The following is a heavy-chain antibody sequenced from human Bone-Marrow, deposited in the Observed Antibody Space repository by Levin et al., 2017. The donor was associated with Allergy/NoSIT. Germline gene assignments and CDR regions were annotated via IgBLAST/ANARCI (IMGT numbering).Heavy chain of an antibody. J-gene: IGHJ4*02. Sequence: QTLSLTCTFSGFSLTTNGMRISWIRQPPGKALEWLARIDWDDYKFYTTSLKTRLTVSKDTSKNQVVLTMTNVDLADTGTYFCARLTSGWYGFDYWGQGILVTVSS. CDR1: GFSLTTNGMR. CDR2: IDWDDYK. CDR3: ARLTSGWYGFDY. V-gene: IGHV2-70*04. D-gene: IGHD6-19*01.